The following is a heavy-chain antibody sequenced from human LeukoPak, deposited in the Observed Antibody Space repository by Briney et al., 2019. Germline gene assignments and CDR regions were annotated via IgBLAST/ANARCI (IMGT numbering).Heavy chain of an antibody. V-gene: IGHV4-39*01. D-gene: IGHD3-10*01. CDR1: AASITSSSYY. J-gene: IGHJ4*02. Sequence: PSPTQSLTCPVSAASITSSSYYWGWIRQPPWKGLEWIGSIYNSGSTYYNPSLKSRVTISVDTSKNQFSLKLSSVTAADTAVYYCARREREFFDYWGQGTLVTVSS. CDR3: ARREREFFDY. CDR2: IYNSGST.